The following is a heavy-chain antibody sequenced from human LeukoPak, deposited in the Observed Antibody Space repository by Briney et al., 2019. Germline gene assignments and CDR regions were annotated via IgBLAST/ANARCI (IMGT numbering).Heavy chain of an antibody. CDR2: INWNGGST. CDR1: GFTFDDYG. D-gene: IGHD2-21*02. V-gene: IGHV3-20*04. Sequence: GGSLRLSCAASGFTFDDYGMSWVRQAPGKGLEWVSGINWNGGSTGYADSVKGRFTISRDNAKNSLYLQMNSLRAEDTAVYYCARDWGATGDWDDYYYYGMDVWGQGTTVTVSS. CDR3: ARDWGATGDWDDYYYYGMDV. J-gene: IGHJ6*02.